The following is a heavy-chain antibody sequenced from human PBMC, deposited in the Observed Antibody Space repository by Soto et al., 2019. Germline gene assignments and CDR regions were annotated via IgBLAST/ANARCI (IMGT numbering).Heavy chain of an antibody. Sequence: QVQLVQSGAEVKKPGSSVKVSCKASGYTFTSYAMHWVRQAPGQRREWMGWINAGKGNTKYSQKFKGRVTITRDTSARTDYMELSSLRSADTAVYYCAREWSIIMVRSWNWFDTGGQGTLVTVS. CDR2: INAGKGNT. D-gene: IGHD6-13*01. CDR3: AREWSIIMVRSWNWFDT. V-gene: IGHV1-3*01. J-gene: IGHJ5*02. CDR1: GYTFTSYA.